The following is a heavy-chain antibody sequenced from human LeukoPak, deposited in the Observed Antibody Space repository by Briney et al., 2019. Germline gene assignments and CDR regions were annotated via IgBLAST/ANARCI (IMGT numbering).Heavy chain of an antibody. J-gene: IGHJ3*02. Sequence: ASVKVSCKASGGTFSSYAISWVRQAPGQGLEWMGGIIPIFGTANYAQKFQGRVTITTDESTSTAYMELSSLRSEDTAVYYCARESVAYCGGDCYAFDIWGQGTMVTVSS. V-gene: IGHV1-69*05. CDR2: IIPIFGTA. D-gene: IGHD2-21*02. CDR3: ARESVAYCGGDCYAFDI. CDR1: GGTFSSYA.